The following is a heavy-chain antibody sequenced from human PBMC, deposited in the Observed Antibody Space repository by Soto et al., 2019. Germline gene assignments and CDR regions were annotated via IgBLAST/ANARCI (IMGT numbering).Heavy chain of an antibody. V-gene: IGHV4-59*01. D-gene: IGHD5-18*01. CDR3: ARGRTAMVTPFDY. J-gene: IGHJ4*02. CDR2: IYYSGST. CDR1: GGSISRYY. Sequence: PSDTLSLTCTVSGGSISRYYWSWIRQPPGKGLEWVGYIYYSGSTNYNPSLKSRVTISVDTSKNQFSLKLSSVTAADTAVYYCARGRTAMVTPFDYWGQGTLVTVSS.